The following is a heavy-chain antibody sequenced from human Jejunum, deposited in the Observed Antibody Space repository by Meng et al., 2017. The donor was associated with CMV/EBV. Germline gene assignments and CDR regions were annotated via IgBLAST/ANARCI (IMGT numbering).Heavy chain of an antibody. D-gene: IGHD4-17*01. Sequence: FSSDGMHWVRQAPGKGLGWVAFIRYDGSNKYYADSVKGRFTISRDNSKNTLYLQMNSLRAEDTAVYYCAKAIGDYGVYYYYGMDVWGQGTTVTVSS. V-gene: IGHV3-30*02. CDR3: AKAIGDYGVYYYYGMDV. J-gene: IGHJ6*02. CDR2: IRYDGSNK. CDR1: FSSDG.